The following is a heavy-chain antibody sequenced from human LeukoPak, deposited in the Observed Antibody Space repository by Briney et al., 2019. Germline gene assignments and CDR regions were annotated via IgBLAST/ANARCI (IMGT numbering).Heavy chain of an antibody. V-gene: IGHV3-9*01. D-gene: IGHD3-9*01. Sequence: PGGSLRLSCAASGFTFSSHGMNWVPQAPGNGLEWVSGISWNSGSIGYADSVKGRFTISRDNAKNSLYLQMNSLRAEDTALYYCAKAANRVLRYFDWFPPGEWGQGTLVTVSS. J-gene: IGHJ4*02. CDR3: AKAANRVLRYFDWFPPGE. CDR2: ISWNSGSI. CDR1: GFTFSSHG.